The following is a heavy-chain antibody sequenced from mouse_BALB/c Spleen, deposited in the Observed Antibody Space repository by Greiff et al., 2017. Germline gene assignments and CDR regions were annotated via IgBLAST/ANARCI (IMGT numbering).Heavy chain of an antibody. CDR3: TRVDY. CDR2: ISSGGSYT. Sequence: EVQGVESGGGLVKPGGSLKLSCAASGFTFSSYTMSWVRQTPEKRLEWVATISSGGSYTYYPDSVKGRFTISRDNAKNTLYLQMSSLKSEDTAMYYCTRVDYWGQGTLVTVSA. V-gene: IGHV5-6-4*01. J-gene: IGHJ3*01. CDR1: GFTFSSYT.